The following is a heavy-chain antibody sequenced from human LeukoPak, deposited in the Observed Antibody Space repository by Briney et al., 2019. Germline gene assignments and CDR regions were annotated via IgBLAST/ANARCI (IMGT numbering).Heavy chain of an antibody. CDR2: IYYSGST. Sequence: SETLSLTCTVSGGSISSGDYYWSWIRQPPGKGLEWIGYIYYSGSTYYNPSLKSRVTISVDTSRNQFSLKLTSLTAADTAVYYCARGAMATTPFFDYWGQGTLVTVSS. J-gene: IGHJ4*02. CDR3: ARGAMATTPFFDY. CDR1: GGSISSGDYY. V-gene: IGHV4-30-4*02. D-gene: IGHD5-24*01.